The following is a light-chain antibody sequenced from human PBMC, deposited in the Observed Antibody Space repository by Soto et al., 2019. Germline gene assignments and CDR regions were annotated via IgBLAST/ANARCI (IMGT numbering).Light chain of an antibody. Sequence: DIQLTQSPSFLSASVGDRVTIACRASQDINSDLAWYQQKPGKVPKLLIYAAFTLQSGVTSRFSGSASGADFTLTISSLQPEDFATYYCQQLKSDTVTFGGGTKVDIK. CDR2: AAF. CDR3: QQLKSDTVT. CDR1: QDINSD. J-gene: IGKJ4*01. V-gene: IGKV1-9*01.